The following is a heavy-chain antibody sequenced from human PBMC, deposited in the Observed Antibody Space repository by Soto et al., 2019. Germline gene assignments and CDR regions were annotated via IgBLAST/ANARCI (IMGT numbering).Heavy chain of an antibody. D-gene: IGHD2-2*01. V-gene: IGHV3-53*03. CDR3: ARKPPSAIQGWAFGMDV. Sequence: EVQLVETGGGLIQPGGSLRLSCAASGFTVTDNYIIWVRQPPGKGLEWVSTTVIGGGTKYADTVKGRFTVSRDNSKNTLYLQMNNLRVEDTAVYYCARKPPSAIQGWAFGMDVWGQGTTVFVSS. J-gene: IGHJ6*02. CDR2: TVIGGGT. CDR1: GFTVTDNY.